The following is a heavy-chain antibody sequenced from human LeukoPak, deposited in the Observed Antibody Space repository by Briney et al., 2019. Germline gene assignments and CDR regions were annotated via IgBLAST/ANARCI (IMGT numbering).Heavy chain of an antibody. CDR3: VKVVVADNSDY. V-gene: IGHV3-64D*09. CDR1: GFTFSSYA. Sequence: PGGSLRLSCSASGFTFSSYAMHWVRQAPGKGLEYVSAISNNGGSTYYADSVNGRFTISRDNSKNTLYLQMSSLRPEDTAVYYCVKVVVADNSDYWGQGTLVTVSS. D-gene: IGHD2-15*01. J-gene: IGHJ4*02. CDR2: ISNNGGST.